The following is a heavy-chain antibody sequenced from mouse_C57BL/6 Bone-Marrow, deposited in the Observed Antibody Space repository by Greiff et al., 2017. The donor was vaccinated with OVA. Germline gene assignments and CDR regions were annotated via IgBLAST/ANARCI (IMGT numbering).Heavy chain of an antibody. CDR1: GFSFNTYA. Sequence: EVQLVESGGGLVQPKGSLKLSCAASGFSFNTYAMNWVRQAPGKGLEWVARIRSKSNNYATYYADSVKDRFTISRDDSESMLYLQMNNLKTEDTAMYYCVRPETAQATDCAYWGQGTLVTVSA. D-gene: IGHD3-2*02. CDR3: VRPETAQATDCAY. V-gene: IGHV10-1*01. CDR2: IRSKSNNYAT. J-gene: IGHJ3*01.